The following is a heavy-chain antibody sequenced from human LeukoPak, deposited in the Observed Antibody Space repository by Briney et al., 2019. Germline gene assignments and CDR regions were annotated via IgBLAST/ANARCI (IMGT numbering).Heavy chain of an antibody. CDR3: ARHSNPVWFGELCGWFDP. Sequence: PSETLSLTCTVSGYSISSGYYWGWIRQPPGKGLEWIGSIYHSGSTYYNPSLKSRVTISVDTSKNQFSLKLSSVTAADTAVYYCARHSNPVWFGELCGWFDPWGQGTLVTVSS. J-gene: IGHJ5*02. CDR1: GYSISSGYY. D-gene: IGHD3-10*01. V-gene: IGHV4-38-2*02. CDR2: IYHSGST.